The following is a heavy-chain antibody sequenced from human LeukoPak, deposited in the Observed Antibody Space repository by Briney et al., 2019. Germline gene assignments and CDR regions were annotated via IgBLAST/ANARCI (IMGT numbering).Heavy chain of an antibody. CDR2: ISAYNGIT. CDR3: ARSRLYGSGSYLFDY. V-gene: IGHV1-18*01. Sequence: ASVKVSCKASGYTFTSYGISWVRQAPGQGLEWMGWISAYNGITNYAQKLQGRVTMTTDTSTSTAYMELRSLRSDDTAVYYCARSRLYGSGSYLFDYWGQGTLVTVSS. CDR1: GYTFTSYG. J-gene: IGHJ4*02. D-gene: IGHD3-10*01.